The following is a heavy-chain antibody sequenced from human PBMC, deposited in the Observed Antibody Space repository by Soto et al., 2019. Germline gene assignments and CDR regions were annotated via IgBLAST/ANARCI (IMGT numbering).Heavy chain of an antibody. J-gene: IGHJ4*02. CDR3: ARGRDSGYDTSRFDY. CDR1: GGSISSYY. D-gene: IGHD5-12*01. Sequence: QVQLQESGPGLVKPSETLSLTCTVSGGSISSYYWSWIRQPPGKGLEWIGYIYYSGSTNYNPSLKSRVTISVDTSKNQFSLKLSSVTAADTAVYYCARGRDSGYDTSRFDYWGQGTLVTVSS. CDR2: IYYSGST. V-gene: IGHV4-59*01.